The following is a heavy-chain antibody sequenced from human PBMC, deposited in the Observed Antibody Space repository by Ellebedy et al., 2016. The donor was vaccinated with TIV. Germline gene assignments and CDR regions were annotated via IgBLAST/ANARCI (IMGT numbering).Heavy chain of an antibody. Sequence: PGGSLRLSCAASGFTFSHYFMHWVRKAPGKGLEYVSSISGNGDMSHYANSVKGRFTISRDNSKNTLYRQMGSLRVDDMAVYYCARDRLGGYGFDHWGQGTLVTVSS. CDR3: ARDRLGGYGFDH. CDR2: ISGNGDMS. D-gene: IGHD5-12*01. V-gene: IGHV3-64*01. CDR1: GFTFSHYF. J-gene: IGHJ5*02.